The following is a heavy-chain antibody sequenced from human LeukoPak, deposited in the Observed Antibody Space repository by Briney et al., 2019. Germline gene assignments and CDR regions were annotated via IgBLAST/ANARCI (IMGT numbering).Heavy chain of an antibody. Sequence: GGSLRLSCAASGFTFNNCGMHWVRQAPGKGLEWVAVIWYDGSNNYYADSVKGRFTISRDNSKNTLYLQMNSLRAEDTAVYYCAADYYDSSGYPTRHFQHWGQGTLVTVSS. CDR1: GFTFNNCG. CDR2: IWYDGSNN. CDR3: AADYYDSSGYPTRHFQH. D-gene: IGHD3-22*01. V-gene: IGHV3-33*01. J-gene: IGHJ1*01.